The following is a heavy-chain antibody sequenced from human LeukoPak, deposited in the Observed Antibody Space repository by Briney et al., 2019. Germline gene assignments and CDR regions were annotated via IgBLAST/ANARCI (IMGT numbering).Heavy chain of an antibody. J-gene: IGHJ4*02. D-gene: IGHD2-21*02. CDR3: ARQGRSVPATASY. Sequence: GESLKISCRGSGYSFTSYCIGWVRQMPGKGLEWMGIIYPGDSDTRYSPSFQGQVTISADKSISTAYLQWSSLKASDTAMYYCARQGRSVPATASYWGQGTLVTVSS. V-gene: IGHV5-51*01. CDR2: IYPGDSDT. CDR1: GYSFTSYC.